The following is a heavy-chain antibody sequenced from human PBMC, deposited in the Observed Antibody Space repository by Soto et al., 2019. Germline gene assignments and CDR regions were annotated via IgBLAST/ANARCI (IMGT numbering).Heavy chain of an antibody. D-gene: IGHD6-6*01. CDR2: IYPGDSDT. V-gene: IGHV5-51*01. J-gene: IGHJ6*02. CDR1: GYSFTSYG. CDR3: ARRGYTRSSGYYYYGMDV. Sequence: PGESLKISCKGSGYSFTSYGVGWVRQMPGKGLEWMGIIYPGDSDTRYSPSFQGQVTISADKSISAAYLQWSSLKASDTAMYYCARRGYTRSSGYYYYGMDVWGQGTTVTVSS.